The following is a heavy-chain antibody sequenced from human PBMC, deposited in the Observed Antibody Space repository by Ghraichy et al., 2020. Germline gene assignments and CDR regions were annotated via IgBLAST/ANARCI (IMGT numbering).Heavy chain of an antibody. J-gene: IGHJ4*02. CDR2: ISGSGGST. Sequence: LSLTCAASGFTFSSYAMSWVRQAPGKGLEWVSAISGSGGSTYYADSVKGRFTISRDNSKNTLYLQMNSLRAEDTAVYYCAKDGYSSGWYGGIDYWGQGTLVTVSS. CDR3: AKDGYSSGWYGGIDY. V-gene: IGHV3-23*01. CDR1: GFTFSSYA. D-gene: IGHD6-19*01.